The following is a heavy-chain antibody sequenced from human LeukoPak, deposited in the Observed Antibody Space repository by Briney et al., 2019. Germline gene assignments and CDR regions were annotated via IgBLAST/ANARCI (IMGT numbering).Heavy chain of an antibody. CDR2: INRSGRT. D-gene: IGHD3-16*01. J-gene: IGHJ4*02. Sequence: SETLSLTCAVYGGSFSSYYWSWIRQPPGEGLQWIGEINRSGRTNYNPSLASRVTISADTSNNQFSLKLTSVTAADTAVYYCACTAYYDTPRVNDYWGQGTLVTVSS. CDR1: GGSFSSYY. V-gene: IGHV4-34*01. CDR3: ACTAYYDTPRVNDY.